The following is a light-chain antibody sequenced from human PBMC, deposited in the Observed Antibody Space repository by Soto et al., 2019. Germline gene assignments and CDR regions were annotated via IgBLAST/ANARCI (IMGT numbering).Light chain of an antibody. CDR2: EAS. Sequence: DIQMTQSPSTLSASVGDRVTITCRASQSISGSLAWYQQKPGKAPRLLIYEASNLKSGLPSRFSGSGSGTEYTLTISSLQPDEFASYYCQQYNGYWTFGQGTKVEIK. CDR1: QSISGS. J-gene: IGKJ1*01. V-gene: IGKV1-5*03. CDR3: QQYNGYWT.